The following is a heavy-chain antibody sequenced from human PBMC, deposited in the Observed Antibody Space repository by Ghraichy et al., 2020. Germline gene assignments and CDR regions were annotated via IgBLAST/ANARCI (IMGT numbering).Heavy chain of an antibody. CDR1: GFTFSSYA. D-gene: IGHD3-16*01. CDR3: ARLLYDPYPEYYFDY. V-gene: IGHV3-23*01. J-gene: IGHJ4*02. CDR2: ISGSGGST. Sequence: GGSLRLSCAASGFTFSSYAMSWVRQAPGTGLEWVSAISGSGGSTYYADSVKGRFTISRDNSKNTLYLQMNSLRAEDTAVYYCARLLYDPYPEYYFDYWGQGTLVTVSS.